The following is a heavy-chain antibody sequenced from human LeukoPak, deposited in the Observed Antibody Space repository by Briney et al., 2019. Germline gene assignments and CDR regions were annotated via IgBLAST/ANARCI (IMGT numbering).Heavy chain of an antibody. CDR3: ARGPYDSSGYPDAFDI. D-gene: IGHD3-22*01. V-gene: IGHV3-74*01. Sequence: PGGSLRLSCAASGFTFSSYWMHWVRQAPGKGLVWVSRINSDGSSTSYADSVKGRFTISRDNAKNTLYLQMNSLRAEDTAVYYCARGPYDSSGYPDAFDIWGQGTMVTVSS. CDR2: INSDGSST. J-gene: IGHJ3*02. CDR1: GFTFSSYW.